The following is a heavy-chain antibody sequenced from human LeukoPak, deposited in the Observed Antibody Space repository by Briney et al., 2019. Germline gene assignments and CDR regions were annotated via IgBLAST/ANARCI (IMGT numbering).Heavy chain of an antibody. CDR3: AREGSGSYYY. D-gene: IGHD1-26*01. CDR2: ITPIFGTA. Sequence: RASVKVSCKASGGTFSSYAISWVRQAPGQGLEWMGGITPIFGTANYAQKFQGRVTITADESTSTAYMELSSLRSEDTAVYYCAREGSGSYYYWGQGTLVTVSS. J-gene: IGHJ4*02. CDR1: GGTFSSYA. V-gene: IGHV1-69*13.